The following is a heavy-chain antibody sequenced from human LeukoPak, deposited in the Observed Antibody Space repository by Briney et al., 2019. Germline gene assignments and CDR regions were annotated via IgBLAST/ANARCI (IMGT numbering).Heavy chain of an antibody. CDR1: GYTFTGYY. CDR2: INPNSGGT. D-gene: IGHD6-13*01. J-gene: IGHJ5*02. CDR3: ARLGSIAAAGTSFWFDP. Sequence: ASVKVSCKASGYTFTGYYMHWVRQAPGQGLEWMGWINPNSGGTNYAQKFQGRVTMTRDTSISTAYMELSRLRSDDTAVYYCARLGSIAAAGTSFWFDPWGQGTLVTVSS. V-gene: IGHV1-2*02.